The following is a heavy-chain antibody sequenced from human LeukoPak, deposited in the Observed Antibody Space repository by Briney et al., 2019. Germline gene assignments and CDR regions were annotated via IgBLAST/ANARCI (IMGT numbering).Heavy chain of an antibody. CDR3: ARGVSGGYGSYFDY. Sequence: SETLSLTCAGSGGSISGYYWSWIRQPPGKGLEWIGYIYYSGSTSYNPSLKSRVTISGDTSKNQSSLKLSSVTAADTAVYYCARGVSGGYGSYFDYWGQGTLVTVSS. CDR2: IYYSGST. V-gene: IGHV4-59*01. J-gene: IGHJ4*02. CDR1: GGSISGYY. D-gene: IGHD1-26*01.